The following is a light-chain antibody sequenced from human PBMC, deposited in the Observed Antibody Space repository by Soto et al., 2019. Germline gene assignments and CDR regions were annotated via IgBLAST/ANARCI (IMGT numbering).Light chain of an antibody. CDR2: QAS. Sequence: DIQMTQSPSTLSASVGDRVTITCRASESVSRSLAWYQQKPGRTPKLLIYQASTLETGVPSRFSGSGSGIEFTLTISSLQPDDFATYYCQQYNAYSQAFGQRTKVQIK. V-gene: IGKV1-5*03. CDR3: QQYNAYSQA. J-gene: IGKJ1*01. CDR1: ESVSRS.